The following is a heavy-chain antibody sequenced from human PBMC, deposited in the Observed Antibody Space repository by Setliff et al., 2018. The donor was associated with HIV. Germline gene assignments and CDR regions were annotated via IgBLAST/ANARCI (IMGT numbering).Heavy chain of an antibody. J-gene: IGHJ4*02. Sequence: GASVKVSCKSSGDTFNFYGTNWVRQAPGQGLEWMGKTIPKYDTRDYAQKLRGRCTVTADKPANTVYMELTRLIYEDTDVYYCAGEHGDDCSGGTCYHHYYFGYWGPGTLVTVSS. V-gene: IGHV1-69*06. CDR1: GDTFNFYG. D-gene: IGHD2-15*01. CDR3: AGEHGDDCSGGTCYHHYYFGY. CDR2: TIPKYDTR.